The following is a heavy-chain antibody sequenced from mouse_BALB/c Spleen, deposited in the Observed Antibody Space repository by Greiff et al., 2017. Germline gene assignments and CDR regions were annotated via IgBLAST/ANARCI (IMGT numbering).Heavy chain of an antibody. CDR3: ARGWLRHAMDY. CDR2: ISDGGSYT. V-gene: IGHV5-4*02. J-gene: IGHJ4*01. CDR1: GFTFSDYY. D-gene: IGHD2-2*01. Sequence: DVHLVESGGGLVKPGGSLKLSCAASGFTFSDYYMYWVRQTPEKRLEWVATISDGGSYTYYPDSVKGRFTISRDNAKNNLYLQMSSLKSEDTAMYYCARGWLRHAMDYWGQGTSVTVSS.